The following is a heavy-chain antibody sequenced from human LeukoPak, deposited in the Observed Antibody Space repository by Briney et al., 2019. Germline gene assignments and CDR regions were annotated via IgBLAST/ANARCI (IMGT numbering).Heavy chain of an antibody. Sequence: GGSLRLSCTASGFTFSRHWISWVRQTPGKGLEWVANIKEDGSEQYYVDSVKGRFTMSRDNAKSSLYLQMNSLRAEDTAVYYCAKDTGRWLQSMDAFDIWGQGTMVTVSS. CDR2: IKEDGSEQ. D-gene: IGHD5-24*01. CDR3: AKDTGRWLQSMDAFDI. V-gene: IGHV3-7*01. J-gene: IGHJ3*02. CDR1: GFTFSRHW.